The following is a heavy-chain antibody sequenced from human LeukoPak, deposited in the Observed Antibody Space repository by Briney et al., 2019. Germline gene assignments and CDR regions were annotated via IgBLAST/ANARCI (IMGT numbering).Heavy chain of an antibody. V-gene: IGHV4-34*01. CDR2: INHSGST. D-gene: IGHD3-10*01. Sequence: SETLSLTCAVYGGSFSGYYWSWIRQPPGKGLEWIGEINHSGSTKYNPSPKSRVTISVDTSKNQFSLKLSSVTAADTAVYYCARGGVLLWFGELLSPETFDYWGQGTLVTVSS. CDR1: GGSFSGYY. J-gene: IGHJ4*02. CDR3: ARGGVLLWFGELLSPETFDY.